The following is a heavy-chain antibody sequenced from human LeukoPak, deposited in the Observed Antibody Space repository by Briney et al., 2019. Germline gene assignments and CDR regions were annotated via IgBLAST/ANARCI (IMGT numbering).Heavy chain of an antibody. J-gene: IGHJ5*02. V-gene: IGHV3-11*01. CDR2: ISSSGSTI. Sequence: GSLRLSCAASGFTFSDYYMSWIRQAPGKGLEWVSYISSSGSTIYYADSVKGRFTISRDNAKNSLYLQMNSLRAEDTAVYYCARDNRGSGSYWGAGWFDPWGQGTLVTVSS. D-gene: IGHD3-10*01. CDR3: ARDNRGSGSYWGAGWFDP. CDR1: GFTFSDYY.